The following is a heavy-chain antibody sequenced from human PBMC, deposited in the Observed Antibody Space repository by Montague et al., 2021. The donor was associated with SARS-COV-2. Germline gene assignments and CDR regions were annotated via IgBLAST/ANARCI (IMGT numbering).Heavy chain of an antibody. J-gene: IGHJ2*01. CDR1: GVSFSGDY. CDR2: VNNSGRT. CDR3: TRGPVFSNSWHSLPTLYERPSWYFDL. Sequence: SETLSLTCTVSGVSFSGDYWSWIRMAPGTGKERIGVVNNSGRTNNNPTLTVRSRITVYMDTNQIPLNLNSVTAADTAVYYCTRGPVFSNSWHSLPTLYERPSWYFDLWGRGTLVIVSS. V-gene: IGHV4-34*04. D-gene: IGHD6-13*01.